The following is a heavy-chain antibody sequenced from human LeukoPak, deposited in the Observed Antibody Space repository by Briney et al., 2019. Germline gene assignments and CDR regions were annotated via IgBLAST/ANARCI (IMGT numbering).Heavy chain of an antibody. CDR1: GGSFSGYY. J-gene: IGHJ2*01. Sequence: SETLSLTCAGYGGSFSGYYWRWIRQPPGKGLEWIGEINHSGSTNYNPSLKSRVTISVDTSKNQFSLKLSSVTAADTAVYYCARATSIAAAGSDYWYFDLWGRGTLVTVSS. D-gene: IGHD6-13*01. CDR3: ARATSIAAAGSDYWYFDL. CDR2: INHSGST. V-gene: IGHV4-34*01.